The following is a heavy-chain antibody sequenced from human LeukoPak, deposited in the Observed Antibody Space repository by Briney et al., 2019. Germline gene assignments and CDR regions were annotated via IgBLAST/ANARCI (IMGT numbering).Heavy chain of an antibody. V-gene: IGHV1-69*01. D-gene: IGHD2-15*01. CDR2: IIPIFGTA. Sequence: GASVKVSCKASGGTFSSYAISWVRQAPGQGLEWMGGIIPIFGTANYAQKFQGRVTITADESTSTAYMELSSLRSEDTAVYYCARDLCSGGRGAFDIWGQGTMVTVSS. CDR1: GGTFSSYA. CDR3: ARDLCSGGRGAFDI. J-gene: IGHJ3*02.